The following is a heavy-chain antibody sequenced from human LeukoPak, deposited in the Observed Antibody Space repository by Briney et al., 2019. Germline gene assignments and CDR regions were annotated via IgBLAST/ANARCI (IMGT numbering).Heavy chain of an antibody. CDR1: GFTFSTFG. D-gene: IGHD4-17*01. J-gene: IGHJ4*02. CDR3: AKDQAAYGDYDFDY. Sequence: PGRSLRLSCAASGFTFSTFGMNWVRQAPGKGLEWVAVISSDGGNKHYAGSVKGRFTISRDNSKNTLSLQMNSLRAEDTAVYYCAKDQAAYGDYDFDYWGQGTLVTVSP. CDR2: ISSDGGNK. V-gene: IGHV3-30*18.